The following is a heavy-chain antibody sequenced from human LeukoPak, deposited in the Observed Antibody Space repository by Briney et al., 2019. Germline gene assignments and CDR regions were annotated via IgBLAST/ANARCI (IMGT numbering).Heavy chain of an antibody. D-gene: IGHD1-14*01. Sequence: PSETLSLTCTVSGGSISGNSDYWGWIRQPPGKGLEWIGSIYYSGTTYYNPSLKSRVTISVDTSRNQFSLNLSSMTAADTAVYYCARGRPYNVGLPPWFDPWGQGTLVTVSS. CDR1: GGSISGNSDY. CDR2: IYYSGTT. V-gene: IGHV4-39*07. CDR3: ARGRPYNVGLPPWFDP. J-gene: IGHJ5*02.